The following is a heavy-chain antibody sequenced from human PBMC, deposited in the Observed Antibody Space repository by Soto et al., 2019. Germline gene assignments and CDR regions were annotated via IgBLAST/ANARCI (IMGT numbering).Heavy chain of an antibody. Sequence: HPGWSLKLSCAASGFSFSSYGMHWARNAPGKGLEWVAVISYDGSNKYYADYVKGRFTISRDNSKNTLYLQMNSLRAEDTAVYYCARDVVVPAARIYYYYYGMDVWGQGTTVTVSS. CDR1: GFSFSSYG. CDR2: ISYDGSNK. J-gene: IGHJ6*02. V-gene: IGHV3-30*03. CDR3: ARDVVVPAARIYYYYYGMDV. D-gene: IGHD2-2*01.